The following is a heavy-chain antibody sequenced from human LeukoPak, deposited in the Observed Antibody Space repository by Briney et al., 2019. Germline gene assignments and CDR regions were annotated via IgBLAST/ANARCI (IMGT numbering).Heavy chain of an antibody. V-gene: IGHV3-21*01. CDR3: ARDHGGERWFDP. D-gene: IGHD3-16*01. CDR2: ISSGSSFI. Sequence: PGGSLRLSCAASGFNFGSYAMNWVRQAPGKGLEWVSSISSGSSFIYYADSVKGRFTISRDNAKNSLYLQMNSLRAEDTAIYYCARDHGGERWFDPWGQGTLVTVSS. CDR1: GFNFGSYA. J-gene: IGHJ5*02.